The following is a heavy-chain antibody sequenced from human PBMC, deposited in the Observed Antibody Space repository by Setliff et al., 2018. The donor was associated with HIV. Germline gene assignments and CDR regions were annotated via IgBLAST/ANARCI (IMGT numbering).Heavy chain of an antibody. Sequence: SETLSLTCAVSGYSISSGYYWAWVRQPPGTGLEWIGEIYHSGSTNYHPSLKSRVTISVDTSKSQFSLNLTSVTAADTAVYYCARGLSITVFGVVRTGYYMGVWGKGTTVTVSS. D-gene: IGHD3-3*01. J-gene: IGHJ6*03. V-gene: IGHV4-38-2*01. CDR3: ARGLSITVFGVVRTGYYMGV. CDR2: IYHSGST. CDR1: GYSISSGYY.